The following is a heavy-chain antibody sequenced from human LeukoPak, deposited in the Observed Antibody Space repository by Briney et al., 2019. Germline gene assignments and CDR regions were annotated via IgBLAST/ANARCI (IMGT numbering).Heavy chain of an antibody. V-gene: IGHV3-48*01. J-gene: IGHJ4*02. CDR1: AFTFSDYS. CDR3: ARDRIKSGSYYFDY. Sequence: GGSLGLSCAASAFTFSDYSMNWVRQAPGKGLEWVSYISGRSSTIYYADSVKGRFTISRDNAKNSMYLQMNSLRAEDTAVYYCARDRIKSGSYYFDYWGQGTLVTVSS. D-gene: IGHD1-26*01. CDR2: ISGRSSTI.